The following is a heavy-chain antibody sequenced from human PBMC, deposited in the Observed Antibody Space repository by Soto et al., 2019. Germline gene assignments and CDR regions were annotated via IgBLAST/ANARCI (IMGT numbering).Heavy chain of an antibody. CDR1: GGSISSSSYY. Sequence: QLQLQESGPGLVKPSETLSLTCTVSGGSISSSSYYWGWIRQPPGKGLEWIGSIYYSGSTYYNPSLKSRVTISVDTSKNQFSLKLSSVTAADTAVYYCARHPAYSTLGGNWFDPWGQGTLVTVSS. D-gene: IGHD3-16*01. CDR3: ARHPAYSTLGGNWFDP. V-gene: IGHV4-39*01. CDR2: IYYSGST. J-gene: IGHJ5*02.